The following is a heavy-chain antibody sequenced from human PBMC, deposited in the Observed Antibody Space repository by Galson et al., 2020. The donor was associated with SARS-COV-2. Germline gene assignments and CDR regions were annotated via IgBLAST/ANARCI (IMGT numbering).Heavy chain of an antibody. Sequence: SETLSLPCTVSGVSITRCGHCWTWICKHPGRGLEWHGHIYYSATTNYNPSLKSRVTIPVDTAKNQFSLKLTSVTAADTAVYDCARGRYYYGSGGYFDYWGQGTPVTVSS. V-gene: IGHV4-31*03. D-gene: IGHD3-10*01. CDR1: GVSITRCGHC. CDR2: IYYSATT. CDR3: ARGRYYYGSGGYFDY. J-gene: IGHJ4*02.